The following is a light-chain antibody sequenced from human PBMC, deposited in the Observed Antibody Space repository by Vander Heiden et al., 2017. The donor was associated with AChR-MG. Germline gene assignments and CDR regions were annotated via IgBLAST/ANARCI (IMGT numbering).Light chain of an antibody. CDR3: QQYGSSPIT. V-gene: IGKV3D-20*01. J-gene: IGKJ5*01. CDR1: QRVSRFY. CDR2: DAF. Sequence: EIVLTQSPATLSLSPGESATLSCEASQRVSRFYLAWFPQKPGLAPRLLIYDAFTRATGIPDRFSGSGSGTDFTLTISRLEPEDFAVYYCQQYGSSPITFGQGTRVEIK.